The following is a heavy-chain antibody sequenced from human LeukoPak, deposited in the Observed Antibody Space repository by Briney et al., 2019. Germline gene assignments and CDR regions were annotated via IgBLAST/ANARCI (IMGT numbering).Heavy chain of an antibody. D-gene: IGHD2-2*02. V-gene: IGHV5-51*01. CDR3: ARRYCSSTICDTYFQH. J-gene: IGHJ1*01. Sequence: PGESLKISCKGSGYSFTNYWIGWARQMPGKGLEWMGIIYPGDSDTRYSPSFQGQVTISADKSISTAYLQWSSLKASDTAMYYCARRYCSSTICDTYFQHWGQGTLVTVSS. CDR2: IYPGDSDT. CDR1: GYSFTNYW.